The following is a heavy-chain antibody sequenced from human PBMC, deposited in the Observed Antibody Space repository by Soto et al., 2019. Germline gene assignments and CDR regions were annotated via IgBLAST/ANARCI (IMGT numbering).Heavy chain of an antibody. CDR3: ARADRTAGTTWGYYGMDV. CDR1: GGTFSSYV. Sequence: QVQLVQSGAEVKKPGSSVKVSCKASGGTFSSYVISWVRQAPGQGLEWVGGIIPIIGTANYAQKFQGRVTITADESTITAYMELSSLRSEDTAVYYCARADRTAGTTWGYYGMDVWGQGTTVTVSS. J-gene: IGHJ6*02. D-gene: IGHD1-1*01. CDR2: IIPIIGTA. V-gene: IGHV1-69*01.